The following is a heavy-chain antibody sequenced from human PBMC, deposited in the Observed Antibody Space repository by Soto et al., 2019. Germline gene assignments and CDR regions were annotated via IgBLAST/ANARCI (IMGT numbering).Heavy chain of an antibody. D-gene: IGHD3-9*01. CDR1: GGSISSSSYF. Sequence: SETLSLTCSVSGGSISSSSYFWGWIRQPPGKGLEWIGSIYYSGGTYYNPSLKSRVTISVDTSKNQFSLKLSSVTAADTAVYYCASVNILTVYYLDHWGQGTLVTVS. V-gene: IGHV4-39*01. CDR2: IYYSGGT. CDR3: ASVNILTVYYLDH. J-gene: IGHJ4*02.